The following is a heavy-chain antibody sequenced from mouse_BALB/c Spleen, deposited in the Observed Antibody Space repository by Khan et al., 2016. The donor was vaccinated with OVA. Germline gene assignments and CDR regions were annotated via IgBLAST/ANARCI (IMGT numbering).Heavy chain of an antibody. D-gene: IGHD2-14*01. CDR2: INTHSGVP. CDR3: ASGYGYGWYFEF. Sequence: QIQLVQSGPELKKPGETVRISCKASGYTFTTAGMQWVQKMPGKGLKWIGWINTHSGVPKYAEDFKGRFAFSLETSASTAYLQISNLKNEDTATDCCASGYGYGWYFEFWGAGTTVTVSS. V-gene: IGHV9-4*02. CDR1: GYTFTTAG. J-gene: IGHJ1*01.